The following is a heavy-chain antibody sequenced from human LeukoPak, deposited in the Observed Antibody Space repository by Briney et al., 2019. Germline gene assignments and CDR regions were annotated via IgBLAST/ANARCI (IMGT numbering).Heavy chain of an antibody. V-gene: IGHV3-30*18. J-gene: IGHJ6*02. D-gene: IGHD5-12*01. CDR1: GFTFSSYG. Sequence: GGSLRLSCAASGFTFSSYGMHWVRQAPGKRLEWVAVISYDGSNKYYADSVKGRFTISRDNSKNTLYLQMNSLRAEDTAVYYCAKDSGYPDYYYYYGMDVWGQGTTVTVSS. CDR2: ISYDGSNK. CDR3: AKDSGYPDYYYYYGMDV.